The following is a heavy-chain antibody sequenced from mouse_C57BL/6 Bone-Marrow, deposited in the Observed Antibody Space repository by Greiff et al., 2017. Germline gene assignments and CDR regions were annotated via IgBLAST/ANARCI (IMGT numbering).Heavy chain of an antibody. CDR2: IDPNSGGT. D-gene: IGHD1-1*01. Sequence: QVQLQQSGAELVKPGASVKLSCKASGYTFTSYWMHWVKQRPGRGLEWIGRIDPNSGGTKYNEKFKSKATLTVDKPSSTAYMQLSSLTSEDSAVYYCARRGGPFYYYGHWYFDVWGTGTTVTVSS. J-gene: IGHJ1*03. CDR3: ARRGGPFYYYGHWYFDV. CDR1: GYTFTSYW. V-gene: IGHV1-72*01.